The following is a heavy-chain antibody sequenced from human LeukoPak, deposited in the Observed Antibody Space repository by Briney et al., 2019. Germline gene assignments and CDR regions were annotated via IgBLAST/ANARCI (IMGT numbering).Heavy chain of an antibody. D-gene: IGHD4-17*01. CDR1: GYTFTGYY. Sequence: GASVKVSCKASGYTFTGYYMHWVRQAPGQGLEWMGWINPNSGGTNYAQKFQGRVTVTRDTSISTAYMELSRLRSDDTAVYYCARQDLTVTTFDYYYYMDVWGKGTTVTISS. J-gene: IGHJ6*03. V-gene: IGHV1-2*02. CDR2: INPNSGGT. CDR3: ARQDLTVTTFDYYYYMDV.